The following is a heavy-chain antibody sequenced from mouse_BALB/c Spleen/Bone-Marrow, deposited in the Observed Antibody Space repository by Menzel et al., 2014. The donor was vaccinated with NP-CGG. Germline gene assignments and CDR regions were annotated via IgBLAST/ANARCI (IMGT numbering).Heavy chain of an antibody. Sequence: QVQLQQPGAELVRPGSSVKISCKTSGYAFSFYWMNWVKQRPGQGLEWIGQIYPGDGDTNYNGKFKGKATLTADTSSGTAYMQLSGLTSEDSAVYFCARAGLSTDYWGQGTSLTVSS. CDR1: GYAFSFYW. D-gene: IGHD1-1*01. CDR3: ARAGLSTDY. V-gene: IGHV1-80*01. CDR2: IYPGDGDT. J-gene: IGHJ2*02.